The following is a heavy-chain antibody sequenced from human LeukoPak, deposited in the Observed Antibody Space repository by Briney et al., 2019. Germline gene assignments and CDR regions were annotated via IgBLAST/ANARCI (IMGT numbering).Heavy chain of an antibody. CDR3: ARPSGDILTGYSPPDY. D-gene: IGHD3-9*01. CDR1: GFTFSSYS. V-gene: IGHV3-21*01. CDR2: ISSSSSYI. J-gene: IGHJ4*02. Sequence: GGSLRLSCAASGFTFSSYSMNWVRQAPGKGLEWVSSISSSSSYIYYADSVKGRFTISRDNSKNTLYLQMNSLRAEDTAVYYCARPSGDILTGYSPPDYWGQGTLVTVSS.